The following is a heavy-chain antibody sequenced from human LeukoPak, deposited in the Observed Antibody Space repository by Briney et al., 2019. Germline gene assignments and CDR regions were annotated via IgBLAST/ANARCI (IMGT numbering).Heavy chain of an antibody. CDR3: AKATGYLL. Sequence: GGSLRLSCAASGFTLSRYGMHWVRQAPGKGLEWVAFIRYDGSNKYYADSVKGRFTISRDNSKNTLYLQMNSLRAEDTAVYYCAKATGYLLWGQGTLVIVSS. V-gene: IGHV3-30*02. CDR1: GFTLSRYG. CDR2: IRYDGSNK. D-gene: IGHD1-14*01. J-gene: IGHJ4*02.